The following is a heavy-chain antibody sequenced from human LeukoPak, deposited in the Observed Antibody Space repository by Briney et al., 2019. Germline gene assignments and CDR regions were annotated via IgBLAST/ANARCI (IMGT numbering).Heavy chain of an antibody. J-gene: IGHJ3*02. V-gene: IGHV4-4*07. D-gene: IGHD3-22*01. CDR2: IYTSGST. Sequence: SETLSLTCTVSGGSISSYYWSWIRQPAGKGLEWIGRIYTSGSTNYNPSLKSRVTMSVDTSKNQFSLKLSSVTAADTAVYYCASLDYYDSSGYYYAAFDIWGQGTMVTVSS. CDR1: GGSISSYY. CDR3: ASLDYYDSSGYYYAAFDI.